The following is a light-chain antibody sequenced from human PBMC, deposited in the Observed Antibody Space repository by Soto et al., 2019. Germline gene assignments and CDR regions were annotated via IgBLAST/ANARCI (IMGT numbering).Light chain of an antibody. CDR2: GAS. CDR1: QSISSSY. J-gene: IGKJ1*01. V-gene: IGKV3-20*01. Sequence: IVLTQSPGTLSLSPGESATLSCRASQSISSSYLAWYQQKPGQAPRLLIYGASNRATAIPDRFSGSGSGTDFTLTIRRLEPEDFAVYYCQQSDDSPGTFGQGTKVEIK. CDR3: QQSDDSPGT.